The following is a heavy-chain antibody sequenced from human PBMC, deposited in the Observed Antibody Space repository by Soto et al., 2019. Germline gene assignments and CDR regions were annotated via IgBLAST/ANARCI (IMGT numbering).Heavy chain of an antibody. Sequence: QVQLQESGPGLVKPSQTLSLTCTVSRGSISSGDYYWSWIRQPPGKGLEGIGDIYYSGSTYYNPSLNSRVTISVDTSKNQFSLKLSSVTAADTTVYSCATPDSYDSSEVRLQFDIWGEGTMVTVSS. CDR3: ATPDSYDSSEVRLQFDI. J-gene: IGHJ3*02. CDR1: RGSISSGDYY. D-gene: IGHD3-22*01. V-gene: IGHV4-30-4*01. CDR2: IYYSGST.